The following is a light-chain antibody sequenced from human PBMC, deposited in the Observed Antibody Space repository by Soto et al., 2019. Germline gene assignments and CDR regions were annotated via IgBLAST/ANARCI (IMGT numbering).Light chain of an antibody. J-gene: IGKJ4*01. CDR1: QSVPISY. V-gene: IGKV3-20*01. CDR3: QQYFTLIT. CDR2: ATS. Sequence: ETVLTQYPATLSLSPGERATLSCRASQSVPISYLAWYQQKPGQAPRLLIYATSTRATGIPDRFSGSGSGTDFTLSISRLEPEDSAVYLCQQYFTLITFGGGTKVEIK.